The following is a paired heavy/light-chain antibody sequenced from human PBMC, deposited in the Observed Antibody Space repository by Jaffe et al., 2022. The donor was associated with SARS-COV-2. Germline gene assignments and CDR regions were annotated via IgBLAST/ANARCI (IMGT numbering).Light chain of an antibody. V-gene: IGLV2-8*01. CDR1: SSDVGNYNY. CDR3: SSFAGSGSFV. CDR2: EVT. Sequence: QSALTQPPSASGSPGQSVTISCTGTSSDVGNYNYVSWYQHHPGKAPKLMIYEVTKRPSGVPDRFSGSKSGNTASLTVSGLQAEDEADYYCSSFAGSGSFVFGTGTKVTVL. J-gene: IGLJ1*01.
Heavy chain of an antibody. CDR3: ARGRTGNYYDY. V-gene: IGHV3-53*01. D-gene: IGHD5-12*01. Sequence: EVQLVESGGGLIQPGDSLRLSCAVSGFPVNNYFMTWVRQAPGKGLGWVSLIYTSGNTYYADSVKGRFTISRDYSKNTLYLQMNSLRAEDTAIYYCARGRTGNYYDYWGQGTLVTVSS. J-gene: IGHJ4*02. CDR2: IYTSGNT. CDR1: GFPVNNYF.